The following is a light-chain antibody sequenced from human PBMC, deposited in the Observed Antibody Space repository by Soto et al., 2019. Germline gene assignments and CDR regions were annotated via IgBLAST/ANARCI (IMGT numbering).Light chain of an antibody. Sequence: EIVLTQSPGTLSLSPGARATLSCRASQSVTSSYLAWYQQKPGQAPRLLIYGASNRATGIPDRFTGSGSGTDFTLTISSLEPEDFAVYYCQQYGKLPITFGQGTRLEIK. CDR2: GAS. CDR1: QSVTSSY. CDR3: QQYGKLPIT. J-gene: IGKJ5*01. V-gene: IGKV3-20*01.